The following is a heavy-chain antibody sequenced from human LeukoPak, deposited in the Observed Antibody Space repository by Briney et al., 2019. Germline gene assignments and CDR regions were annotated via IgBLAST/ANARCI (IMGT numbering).Heavy chain of an antibody. V-gene: IGHV1-46*01. D-gene: IGHD3-10*01. J-gene: IGHJ4*02. CDR3: ARRFINQAFDY. CDR1: GYTFTSYY. Sequence: ASVKVSCKASGYTFTSYYMHRLRQAPGQGLEWMGIINPSGGSTSYAQKFQGRVTMTRDTSTSTVYMELSSLRSEDTAVYNCARRFINQAFDYWGQGTLVTVSS. CDR2: INPSGGST.